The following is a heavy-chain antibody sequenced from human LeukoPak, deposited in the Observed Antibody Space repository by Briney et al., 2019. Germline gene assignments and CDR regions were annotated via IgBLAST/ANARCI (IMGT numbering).Heavy chain of an antibody. D-gene: IGHD5-12*01. Sequence: PSETLSLTCAVYGGSFSGYYWSWIRQAPGKGLEWIGEINDSGRTNYNPSLKSRVTMSVDTSENQFSLNLRSVTAADTAVYYCARGQRLFGYYYYYMDVWGKGSTVTVSS. CDR2: INDSGRT. CDR3: ARGQRLFGYYYYYMDV. CDR1: GGSFSGYY. J-gene: IGHJ6*03. V-gene: IGHV4-34*01.